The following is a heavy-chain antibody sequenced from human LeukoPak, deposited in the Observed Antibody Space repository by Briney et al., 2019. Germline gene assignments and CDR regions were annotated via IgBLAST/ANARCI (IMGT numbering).Heavy chain of an antibody. J-gene: IGHJ5*02. CDR1: GYTFTSSA. CDR3: ARVYYAGWFDP. CDR2: INAGNGNT. D-gene: IGHD2-8*01. V-gene: IGHV1-3*01. Sequence: GASVKASCKASGYTFTSSAMHWVRQAPGQRLEWMGWINAGNGNTKYSQKFQGRVTITRDTSASTAYMELSSLRSEDTAVYYCARVYYAGWFDPWGQGTLVTVSS.